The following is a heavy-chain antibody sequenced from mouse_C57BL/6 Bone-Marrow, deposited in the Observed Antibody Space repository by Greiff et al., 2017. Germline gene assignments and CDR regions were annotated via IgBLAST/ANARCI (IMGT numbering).Heavy chain of an antibody. D-gene: IGHD2-5*01. Sequence: QVQLQQSGAELVRPGTSVKMSCKASGYTFTNYWIGWAKQRPGHGLEWIGDIYPGGGYTNYNQKFKGKATLTADKSSSTAYMQISSLTSEDSAIYYCARRAYYSNYGENWGQGTTLTVSS. V-gene: IGHV1-63*01. J-gene: IGHJ2*01. CDR3: ARRAYYSNYGEN. CDR1: GYTFTNYW. CDR2: IYPGGGYT.